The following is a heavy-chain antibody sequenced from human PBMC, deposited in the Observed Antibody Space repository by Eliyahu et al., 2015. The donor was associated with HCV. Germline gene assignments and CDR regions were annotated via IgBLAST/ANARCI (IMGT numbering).Heavy chain of an antibody. CDR1: GGSISSYY. CDR3: ARAEFRAYGSGISNWFDP. V-gene: IGHV4-59*01. Sequence: QVQLQESGPGLVKPSETLSLTCTVSGGSISSYYWSWIRQPPGKGLEWIGYIYYSGSTNYNPSLKSRVTISVDTPKNQFSLKLSSVTAADTAVYYCARAEFRAYGSGISNWFDPWGQGTLVTVSS. J-gene: IGHJ5*02. CDR2: IYYSGST. D-gene: IGHD3-10*01.